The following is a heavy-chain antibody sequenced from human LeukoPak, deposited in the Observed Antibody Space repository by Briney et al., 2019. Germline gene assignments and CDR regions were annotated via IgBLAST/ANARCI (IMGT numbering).Heavy chain of an antibody. J-gene: IGHJ4*02. D-gene: IGHD6-25*01. Sequence: SETLSLTCTVSGGSISSGGYYWSWIRQHPGKGLEWIGYIYYSGSTYYNPSLKSRVTISVDTSKNQFSLKLSSVTAADTAVYYCAREGAAGLDYWGQGTLVTVSS. CDR2: IYYSGST. V-gene: IGHV4-31*03. CDR3: AREGAAGLDY. CDR1: GGSISSGGYY.